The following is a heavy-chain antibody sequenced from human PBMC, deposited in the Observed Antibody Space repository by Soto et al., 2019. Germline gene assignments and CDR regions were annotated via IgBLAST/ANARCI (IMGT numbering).Heavy chain of an antibody. D-gene: IGHD1-26*01. J-gene: IGHJ4*02. V-gene: IGHV4-34*01. CDR1: GGSFSDYY. CDR2: INYSGTT. Sequence: QVQLEQWGPGLLKPSETLSLTCAVNGGSFSDYYWSWIRQSPGKGLEWIAEINYSGTTNYSPSLKSRVTMSVDTSKKQFSLKLSSVAAADTAVYVCVGGRGRLVGFDYWGQGTLVTVSS. CDR3: VGGRGRLVGFDY.